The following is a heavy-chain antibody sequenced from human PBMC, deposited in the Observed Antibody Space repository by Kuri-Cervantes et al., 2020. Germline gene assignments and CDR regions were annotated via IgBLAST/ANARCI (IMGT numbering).Heavy chain of an antibody. J-gene: IGHJ6*02. CDR3: ARELPARNGMDV. CDR1: GYTFTGYY. CDR2: INPNSGGT. D-gene: IGHD2-2*01. V-gene: IGHV1-2*02. Sequence: ASVKVSCKASGYTFTGYYMHWVRQAPGQGLEWMGWINPNSGGTNYAQKFQGRVTITADKSTSTAYMELSSLRSEDTAVYYCARELPARNGMDVWGQGTTVTVSS.